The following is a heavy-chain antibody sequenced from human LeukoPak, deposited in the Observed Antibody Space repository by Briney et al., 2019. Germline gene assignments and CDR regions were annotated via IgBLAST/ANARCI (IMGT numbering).Heavy chain of an antibody. CDR1: GXTVNNNY. V-gene: IGHV3-66*01. J-gene: IGHJ4*02. CDR3: AAGGVGYPFDY. CDR2: IYSGGST. Sequence: GGSLRLSCAASGXTVNNNYMTWVRQAPGKGLEWVSVIYSGGSTYYADSVKGRFTISRDNSKNTLYLQMNSLRAEDTAVYYCAAGGVGYPFDYWGQGTLVTVSS. D-gene: IGHD5-12*01.